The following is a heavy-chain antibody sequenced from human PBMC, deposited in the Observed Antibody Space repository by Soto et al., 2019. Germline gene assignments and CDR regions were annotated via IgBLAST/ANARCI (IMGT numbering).Heavy chain of an antibody. J-gene: IGHJ6*02. CDR1: GFTFSTYP. Sequence: EGSLRLSCAASGFTFSTYPMSWVRQAPGKGLEWVSGISGSGISTYYTDSVKGRFTISRDNSKNTVFLQMNSLRDEDTAVYYCVKPPVITASYYYYDMDVWGQGTTVTVSS. CDR3: VKPPVITASYYYYDMDV. V-gene: IGHV3-23*01. D-gene: IGHD4-4*01. CDR2: ISGSGIST.